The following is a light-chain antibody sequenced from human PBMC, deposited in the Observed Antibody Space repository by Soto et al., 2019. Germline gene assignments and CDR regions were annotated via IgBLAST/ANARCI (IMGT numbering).Light chain of an antibody. CDR1: QSITTY. CDR3: QQANSFPIT. J-gene: IGKJ5*01. CDR2: AAS. V-gene: IGKV1-39*01. Sequence: DIQMTQSPSSLSASVGDRVTITCRASQSITTYLNWYRQKPGKAPKLLIYAASSLQSGVPSRISGSGSGTDFTLTISSLQPEDFATYYCQQANSFPITFGQGTRLEIK.